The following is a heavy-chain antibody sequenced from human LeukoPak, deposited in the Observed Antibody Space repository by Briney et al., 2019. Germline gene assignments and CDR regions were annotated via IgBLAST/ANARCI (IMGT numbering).Heavy chain of an antibody. D-gene: IGHD2-2*01. Sequence: ASVKVSCKASGYTFTSYCMHWVRQAPGQGLEWMGIINPSGGSTSYAQKFQGRVTMTRDTSTSTVYMELSSLRSEDTAVYYCARGEDIVVVPAANYFDYWGQGTLVTVSS. CDR3: ARGEDIVVVPAANYFDY. J-gene: IGHJ4*02. CDR2: INPSGGST. CDR1: GYTFTSYC. V-gene: IGHV1-46*03.